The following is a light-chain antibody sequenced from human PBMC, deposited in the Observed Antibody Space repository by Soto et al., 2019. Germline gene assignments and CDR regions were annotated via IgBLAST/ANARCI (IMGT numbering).Light chain of an antibody. CDR3: QQYIRWPLT. Sequence: PGERVTLSCRASQSVSSNLAWYQQKPGQAPSLLIYGASTRATGTPARFSGSGSGTEFTLTISSLQSEDFAVYYCQQYIRWPLTFGGGTKVDIK. V-gene: IGKV3-15*01. CDR2: GAS. CDR1: QSVSSN. J-gene: IGKJ4*01.